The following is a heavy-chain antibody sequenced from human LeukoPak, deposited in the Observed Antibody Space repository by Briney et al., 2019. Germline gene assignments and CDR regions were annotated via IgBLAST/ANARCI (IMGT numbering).Heavy chain of an antibody. CDR1: GGSISSGGYY. CDR3: ARTTTVDAFDI. Sequence: SETLSLTCTVSGGSISSGGYYWSWIRQHPGKGLEWIGYIYYSGSTYYNPSLKSRVTISVDTSKNQFSLKLSSVTAADTAVYYCARTTTVDAFDIWGQGTMVTVSS. V-gene: IGHV4-31*03. D-gene: IGHD4-17*01. CDR2: IYYSGST. J-gene: IGHJ3*02.